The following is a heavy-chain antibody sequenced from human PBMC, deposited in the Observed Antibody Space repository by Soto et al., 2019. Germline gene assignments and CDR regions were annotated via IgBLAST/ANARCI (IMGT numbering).Heavy chain of an antibody. CDR2: IIPKYGTT. Sequence: QVQLMQSGAEVTKPGSSVKVSCKASGGPFNTFGISWVRQAPGQGLEWMGGIIPKYGTTNYARRFQGRVTITADESMTTAYLELSSLRHDDTAIYYCARTRQRRPVFYVGYSGQGTPISVTS. CDR3: ARTRQRRPVFYVGY. CDR1: GGPFNTFG. J-gene: IGHJ4*02. D-gene: IGHD2-2*01. V-gene: IGHV1-69*01.